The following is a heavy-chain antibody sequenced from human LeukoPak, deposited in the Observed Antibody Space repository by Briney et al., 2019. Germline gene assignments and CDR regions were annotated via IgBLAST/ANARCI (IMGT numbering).Heavy chain of an antibody. Sequence: GGSLRLFCAASGFTFSSYSMNWVRQAPGKGLEWVSSISSSSSYIYYADSVKGRFTISRDNAKNSLYLQMNSLRAEDTAVYYCARETDASYDFWSGYYLNAFDIWGQGTMVTVSS. V-gene: IGHV3-21*01. CDR3: ARETDASYDFWSGYYLNAFDI. J-gene: IGHJ3*02. D-gene: IGHD3-3*01. CDR1: GFTFSSYS. CDR2: ISSSSSYI.